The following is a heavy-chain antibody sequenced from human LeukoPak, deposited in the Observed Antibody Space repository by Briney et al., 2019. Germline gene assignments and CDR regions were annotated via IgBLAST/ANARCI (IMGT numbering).Heavy chain of an antibody. Sequence: SETLSLTCTVSGASINAYYWTWIRQPPGKGLQWIGYIYSSGSTNYNPSLKSRVIIALDTSKNHFSLRLSSGTAADTAVYYCARRGSGTYYSNWYFDLWGRGTLVSVSS. CDR2: IYSSGST. CDR1: GASINAYY. J-gene: IGHJ2*01. V-gene: IGHV4-4*09. D-gene: IGHD1-26*01. CDR3: ARRGSGTYYSNWYFDL.